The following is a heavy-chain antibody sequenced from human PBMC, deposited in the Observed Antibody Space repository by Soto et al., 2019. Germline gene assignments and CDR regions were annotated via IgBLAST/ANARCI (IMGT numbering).Heavy chain of an antibody. Sequence: GGSLRLSCAASGFTFSDHYMDWVRQAPGKGLEWVGRTRNKANSYTTEYAASVKGRFTISRDDSKNSLYLQVNSLKTEDTAVYYCARWRGWFDPWGQGTLVTVSS. CDR2: TRNKANSYTT. CDR3: ARWRGWFDP. CDR1: GFTFSDHY. J-gene: IGHJ5*02. D-gene: IGHD3-3*01. V-gene: IGHV3-72*01.